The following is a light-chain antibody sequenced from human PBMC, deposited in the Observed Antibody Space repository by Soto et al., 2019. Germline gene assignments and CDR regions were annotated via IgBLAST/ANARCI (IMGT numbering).Light chain of an antibody. CDR1: QSISDT. CDR2: GAS. CDR3: QQYFDVPFT. J-gene: IGKJ4*01. Sequence: EIMMTQSPATLSVSPGGRATLSCRASQSISDTLAWYQQKPGQSPRLLIYGASSRATGIPDRFSGSGSGTDFTLTISRLEPEDFAVYYCQQYFDVPFTFGGGTKVDIK. V-gene: IGKV3D-15*01.